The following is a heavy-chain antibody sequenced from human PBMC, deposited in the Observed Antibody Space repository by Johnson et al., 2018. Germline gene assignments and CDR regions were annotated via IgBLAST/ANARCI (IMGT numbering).Heavy chain of an antibody. D-gene: IGHD6-19*01. CDR1: GFTFSSYT. J-gene: IGHJ3*02. V-gene: IGHV3-21*01. CDR2: ISDSSGYI. CDR3: ARGRYSSGSDALHI. Sequence: QLVESGGGLVKPGGSLRLSCAASGFTFSSYTMNWVRQAPGKGMEWVSPISDSSGYIHYADSVKGRFTIYRDNAKNSMYLQMNSLRAEDAAVDYWARGRYSSGSDALHIWGQGTMVTVSS.